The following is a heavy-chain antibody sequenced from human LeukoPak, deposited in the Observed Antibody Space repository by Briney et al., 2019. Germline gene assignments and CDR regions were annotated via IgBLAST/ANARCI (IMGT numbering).Heavy chain of an antibody. D-gene: IGHD2-15*01. CDR1: GFTVSSNY. V-gene: IGHV3-53*01. J-gene: IGHJ4*02. Sequence: PGGSLRLSCAASGFTVSSNYMSWVRQAPGKGLEWVSVIYSGGSTYYADSVKGRFTISRDNSKNTLYLQMNSLRAEDTAVYYCEGQFNCSGGSCLDYWGQGTLVTVSS. CDR3: EGQFNCSGGSCLDY. CDR2: IYSGGST.